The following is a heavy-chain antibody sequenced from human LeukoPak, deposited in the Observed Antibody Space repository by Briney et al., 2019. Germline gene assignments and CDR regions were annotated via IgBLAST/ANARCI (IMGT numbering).Heavy chain of an antibody. Sequence: PGGSLRLSCAASGVTFSSYWMRWVRQAPGKGLEWVANIKQDGSEKYYVDSVKGRFTISRDNAKNSLYLQMNSLRAEDTAVYYCAREVVPIPVARSPGGDYFDYWGQGTLVTSPQ. CDR3: AREVVPIPVARSPGGDYFDY. J-gene: IGHJ4*02. CDR1: GVTFSSYW. D-gene: IGHD2-2*01. V-gene: IGHV3-7*04. CDR2: IKQDGSEK.